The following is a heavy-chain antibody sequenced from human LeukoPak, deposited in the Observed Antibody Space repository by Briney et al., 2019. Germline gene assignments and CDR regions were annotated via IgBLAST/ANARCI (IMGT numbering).Heavy chain of an antibody. CDR2: VDPEDGET. D-gene: IGHD2-2*02. CDR3: ARGGYCSSTTCHTIDY. Sequence: ASVKISCKASGYTFSDYYMYWVQQAPGKGLEWMGRVDPEDGETIYAEKFQGRVTITADTSTDTAYMELSSLRSEDTVVYYCARGGYCSSTTCHTIDYWGQGTLVTVSS. CDR1: GYTFSDYY. J-gene: IGHJ4*02. V-gene: IGHV1-69-2*01.